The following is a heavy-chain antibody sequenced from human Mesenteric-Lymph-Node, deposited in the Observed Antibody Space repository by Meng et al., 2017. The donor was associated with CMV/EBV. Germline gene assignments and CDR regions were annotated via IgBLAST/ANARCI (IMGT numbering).Heavy chain of an antibody. CDR1: GYTFTGYY. V-gene: IGHV1-2*02. CDR2: INPNSGGT. J-gene: IGHJ3*02. D-gene: IGHD2-2*01. Sequence: ASVKVSCKASGYTFTGYYMHWVRQAPGQGLEWMGWINPNSGGTNYEQKFQGRVTMTRDTSISTAYMELSRLRSDDTAVYYCARDPKYQPSNAFDIWGQGTTVTVSS. CDR3: ARDPKYQPSNAFDI.